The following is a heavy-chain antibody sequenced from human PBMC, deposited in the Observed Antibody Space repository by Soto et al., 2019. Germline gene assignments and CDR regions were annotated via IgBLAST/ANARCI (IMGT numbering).Heavy chain of an antibody. CDR3: GKGGPIGVSGDDY. CDR1: GFTFSSYA. CDR2: ILGGSGKT. D-gene: IGHD6-19*01. V-gene: IGHV3-23*01. Sequence: EVQLLESGGGLVQPGGSLRLSCAASGFTFSSYAMTWVRQAPGKGLEWVALILGGSGKTYYADTVKGRFTISRDNSKNTLYLPMSSLRAEDSARYYCGKGGPIGVSGDDYWGQGTLVTVSS. J-gene: IGHJ4*02.